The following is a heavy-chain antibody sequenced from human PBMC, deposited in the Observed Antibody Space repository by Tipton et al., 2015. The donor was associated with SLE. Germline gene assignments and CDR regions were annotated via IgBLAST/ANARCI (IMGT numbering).Heavy chain of an antibody. CDR3: ARDVGYGDYGRSPFLDY. CDR2: IYYSGST. J-gene: IGHJ4*02. CDR1: GGSISSGGYY. D-gene: IGHD4-17*01. Sequence: TLSLTCTVSGGSISSGGYYWSWIRQHPGKGLEWIGYIYYSGSTNYNPSLKSRVTISVDTSKNQFSLKLSSVTAADTAVYYCARDVGYGDYGRSPFLDYWGQGTLVTVSS. V-gene: IGHV4-30-4*08.